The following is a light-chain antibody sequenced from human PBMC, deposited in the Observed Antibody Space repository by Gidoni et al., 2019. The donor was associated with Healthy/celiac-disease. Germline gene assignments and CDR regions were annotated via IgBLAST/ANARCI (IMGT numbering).Light chain of an antibody. J-gene: IGKJ1*01. V-gene: IGKV1-39*01. CDR1: QSISSY. CDR3: QQSYSTPRT. CDR2: AAS. Sequence: DIPMTQSPSSLSASVGDRVTIPCRARQSISSYLNWYQQKPGKAPKLLIYAASSVQSGVPARFSGSGAGTDFTLTISSLQPEDFATYYCQQSYSTPRTFXXXTKVEIK.